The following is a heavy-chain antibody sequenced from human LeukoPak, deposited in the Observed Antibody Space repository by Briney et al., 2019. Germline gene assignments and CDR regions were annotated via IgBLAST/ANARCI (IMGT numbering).Heavy chain of an antibody. CDR2: IYSDGST. V-gene: IGHV3-53*01. Sequence: PGGSLRLSCAASGFTVRTDYMTWVRQAPGKGLERVSIIYSDGSTYYADSVRGRFSISRDNSKNTVYLQMNSLGAEDTAVYYCTRSVSGSYPIVHWGQGTLVTVSS. J-gene: IGHJ4*02. CDR3: TRSVSGSYPIVH. D-gene: IGHD1-26*01. CDR1: GFTVRTDY.